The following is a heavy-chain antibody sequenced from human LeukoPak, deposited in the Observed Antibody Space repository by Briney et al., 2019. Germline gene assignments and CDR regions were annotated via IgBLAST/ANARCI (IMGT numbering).Heavy chain of an antibody. CDR2: IYYSGST. J-gene: IGHJ4*02. D-gene: IGHD6-13*01. Sequence: PSQTLSLTCTVSGGSISSGGYYWSWIRQHPGKGLEWIGYIYYSGSTYYNPSLKSRVTISVDTSKNQFSLKLRSVTAPDTAVYYCARDRGNYFDYWGQGTLVTVSS. CDR3: ARDRGNYFDY. CDR1: GGSISSGGYY. V-gene: IGHV4-31*03.